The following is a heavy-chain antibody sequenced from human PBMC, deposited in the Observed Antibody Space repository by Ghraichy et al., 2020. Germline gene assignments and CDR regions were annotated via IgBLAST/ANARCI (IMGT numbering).Heavy chain of an antibody. CDR3: ARGRYDYGLHD. D-gene: IGHD4-17*01. CDR2: INHSGST. V-gene: IGHV4-34*01. Sequence: SETLSLTCAVYGGSFSGYYWSWIRQPPGKALEWIGEINHSGSTNYNPSLKSRVTISVDTSKNQFSLKLSSVTAADTAVYYCARGRYDYGLHDWGQGTLVTVSS. CDR1: GGSFSGYY. J-gene: IGHJ4*02.